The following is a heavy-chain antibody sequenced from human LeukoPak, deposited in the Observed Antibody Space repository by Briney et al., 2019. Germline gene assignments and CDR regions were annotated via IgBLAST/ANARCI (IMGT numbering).Heavy chain of an antibody. CDR1: GFTVSSNY. Sequence: GGSLRLSCAASGFTVSSNYMTWVRQAPGKGLEWVSVIYSGGRTYYADSVKGRFIISRDNSKNTLYLQMNSLRAEDTAVYYCARDELHNFAYWGQGTLVTVSS. D-gene: IGHD1-7*01. CDR2: IYSGGRT. CDR3: ARDELHNFAY. V-gene: IGHV3-53*01. J-gene: IGHJ4*02.